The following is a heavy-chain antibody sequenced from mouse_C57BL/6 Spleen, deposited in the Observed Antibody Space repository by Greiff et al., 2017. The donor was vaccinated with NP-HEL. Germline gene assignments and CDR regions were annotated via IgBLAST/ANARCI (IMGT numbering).Heavy chain of an antibody. D-gene: IGHD1-1*01. CDR2: INPNNGGT. CDR1: GYTFTDYY. J-gene: IGHJ2*01. V-gene: IGHV1-26*01. CDR3: ARSLFITTVVASDY. Sequence: EVQLQQSGPELVKPGASVKISCKASGYTFTDYYMNWVKQSHGKSLEWIGDINPNNGGTSYNQKFKGKATLTVDKSSSTAYMELRSLTSEDSAVYYCARSLFITTVVASDYWGQGTTLTVSS.